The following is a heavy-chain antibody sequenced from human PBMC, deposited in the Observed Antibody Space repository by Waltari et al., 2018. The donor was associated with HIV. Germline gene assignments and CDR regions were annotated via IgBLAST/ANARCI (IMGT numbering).Heavy chain of an antibody. D-gene: IGHD3-16*02. CDR3: AGRYSSRLGELSLYEKH. J-gene: IGHJ1*01. V-gene: IGHV4-61*01. CDR2: IYYSGRT. CDR1: GASVSSGRYY. Sequence: QVQLQESGPGLVKPSETLSLTCTVSGASVSSGRYYWRLLRRPPGKGLEWIGYIYYSGRTNYNTSLKSRVTISVDTSKNQFSLKLSSVTAADTAVYYCAGRYSSRLGELSLYEKHWGQGTLVTVSS.